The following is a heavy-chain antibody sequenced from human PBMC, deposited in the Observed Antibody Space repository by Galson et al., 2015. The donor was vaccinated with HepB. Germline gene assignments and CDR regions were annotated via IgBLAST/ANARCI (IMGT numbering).Heavy chain of an antibody. CDR2: IYSGGST. CDR3: AGGGLRGYSGYDYSGPIDY. D-gene: IGHD5-12*01. J-gene: IGHJ4*02. Sequence: SLRLSCAASGFTVSSNYMSWVRQAPGKGLEWVSVIYSGGSTYYADSVKGRFTISRDNSKNTLYLQMNSLRAEDTAVYYCAGGGLRGYSGYDYSGPIDYWGQGTLVTVSS. V-gene: IGHV3-53*01. CDR1: GFTVSSNY.